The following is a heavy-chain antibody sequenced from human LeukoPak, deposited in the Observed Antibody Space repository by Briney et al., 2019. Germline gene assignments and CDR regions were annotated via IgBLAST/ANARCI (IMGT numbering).Heavy chain of an antibody. CDR1: GGSFSGYY. J-gene: IGHJ4*02. D-gene: IGHD6-13*01. CDR3: ARPHGSSSWYSV. CDR2: INHSGST. Sequence: SETLSLTCAVYGGSFSGYYWSWIRQPPGKGLEWIGEINHSGSTNYNPSLKSRVTISVDTSKNQFSLKLNSVTAADTAVYYCARPHGSSSWYSVWGLGTLVTVSS. V-gene: IGHV4-34*01.